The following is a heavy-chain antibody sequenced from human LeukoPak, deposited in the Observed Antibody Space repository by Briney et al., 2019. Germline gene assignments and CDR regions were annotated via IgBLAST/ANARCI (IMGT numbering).Heavy chain of an antibody. D-gene: IGHD6-13*01. CDR3: AKGTRPSIAAAGTYFDY. CDR2: ISYDGSNK. Sequence: GGSLRLSCAASGFTFSSYGMHWVRQAPGKGLEWVAVISYDGSNKYYADSVKGRFTISRDNSKNTLYLQMNSLRAEDTAVYYCAKGTRPSIAAAGTYFDYWGQGTLVTVSS. CDR1: GFTFSSYG. V-gene: IGHV3-30*18. J-gene: IGHJ4*02.